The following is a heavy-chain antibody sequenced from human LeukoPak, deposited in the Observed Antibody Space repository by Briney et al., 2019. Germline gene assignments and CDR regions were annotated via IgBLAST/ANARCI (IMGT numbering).Heavy chain of an antibody. J-gene: IGHJ5*02. V-gene: IGHV3-48*03. CDR2: MSSSGSTI. Sequence: GGCLRLSCAASGFTFSSYEMNWVRQAPGKGLEWVSYMSSSGSTIYYADSVKGRFTISRDNARSSLYLQLNSLRAEDTAVYYCARHIVANRPRESLWFDPWGQGTLVTVSS. D-gene: IGHD5-12*01. CDR3: ARHIVANRPRESLWFDP. CDR1: GFTFSSYE.